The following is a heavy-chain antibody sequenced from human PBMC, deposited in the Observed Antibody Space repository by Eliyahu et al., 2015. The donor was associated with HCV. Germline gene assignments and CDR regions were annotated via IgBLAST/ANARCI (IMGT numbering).Heavy chain of an antibody. CDR1: GYTFXXYG. D-gene: IGHD6-6*01. J-gene: IGHJ5*02. Sequence: QVRLVQSGAEVKTPGXSVKVXCRASGYTFXXYGIFWVRQAPGQGLDWMGWVTPHSGKAYPAQRFQGRVTMTTDTSTNTAYMELRSLRSDDTAVYYCAKSGSSTLGYNWLAPWGQGTLVTVSS. CDR3: AKSGSSTLGYNWLAP. CDR2: VTPHSGKA. V-gene: IGHV1-18*01.